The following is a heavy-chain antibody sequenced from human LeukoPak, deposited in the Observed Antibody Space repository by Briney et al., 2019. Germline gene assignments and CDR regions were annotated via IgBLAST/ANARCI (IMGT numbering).Heavy chain of an antibody. Sequence: KASETLSLTCTVSGGSISGSSFYWGWIRQPPGKGLEWIGSIYYGGSTYYNPSLKSRVTMSVDTPKNQFSLTLSSVTAADTAVYYCAIAYVTSSDQWGQGTLVTVSS. D-gene: IGHD6-6*01. J-gene: IGHJ5*02. V-gene: IGHV4-39*01. CDR3: AIAYVTSSDQ. CDR2: IYYGGST. CDR1: GGSISGSSFY.